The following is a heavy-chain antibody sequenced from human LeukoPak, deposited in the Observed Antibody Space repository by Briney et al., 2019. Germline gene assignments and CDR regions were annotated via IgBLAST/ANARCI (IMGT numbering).Heavy chain of an antibody. CDR2: IYYRGTT. V-gene: IGHV4-31*03. J-gene: IGHJ4*02. D-gene: IGHD4-23*01. Sequence: SETLSLTCTVSGGSISSGGHYWGWIRQQPGKGLEWIGYIYYRGTTYYNPSLKSRVSISLDTSKNQVSLKLTSMTAADTAVYYCARGADYGGNSVPFDYWGQGTLVTVSS. CDR3: ARGADYGGNSVPFDY. CDR1: GGSISSGGHY.